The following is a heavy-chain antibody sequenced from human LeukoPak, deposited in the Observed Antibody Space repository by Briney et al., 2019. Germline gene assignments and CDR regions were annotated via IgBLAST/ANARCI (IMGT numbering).Heavy chain of an antibody. CDR2: MNPKSGNT. V-gene: IGHV1-8*03. D-gene: IGHD2-8*01. J-gene: IGHJ3*02. Sequence: ASVKVSCKASGNTFTNYDINWVRQATGQGLEWMGWMNPKSGNTGYVQKFQGRVSFSRNTIITTAYMELSSLRSEDTAVYFCAGSLDCSDSVCSSGSGWYYALDIWGQETVDSVSS. CDR1: GNTFTNYD. CDR3: AGSLDCSDSVCSSGSGWYYALDI.